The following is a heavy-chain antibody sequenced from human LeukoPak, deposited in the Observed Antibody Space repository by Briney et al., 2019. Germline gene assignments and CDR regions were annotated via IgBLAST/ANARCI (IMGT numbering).Heavy chain of an antibody. CDR3: ANHPQYSSSWTWFDY. D-gene: IGHD6-13*01. CDR2: ISGDGGST. J-gene: IGHJ4*02. CDR1: GFTFDDYA. V-gene: IGHV3-43*02. Sequence: GGSLRLSCAASGFTFDDYAMHWVRQAPGKGLEWVSLISGDGGSTYYADSVKGRFTISRDNSKNSLYLQMNSLRTEYTALYYCANHPQYSSSWTWFDYWGQGTLVTVSS.